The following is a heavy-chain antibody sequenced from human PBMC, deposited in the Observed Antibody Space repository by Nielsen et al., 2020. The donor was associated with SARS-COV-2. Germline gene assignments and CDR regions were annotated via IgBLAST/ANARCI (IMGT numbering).Heavy chain of an antibody. Sequence: SETLSLTCTVSGASISSSSYYWGWIRQPPGKGLEWIGSIYYSGSTYYNPSLKSRVTISVDTSKNQFSLKLSSVTAADTAVYYCARRNYRGYCSSTSCRGAFDIWGQGTMVTVSS. D-gene: IGHD2-2*01. CDR1: GASISSSSYY. CDR2: IYYSGST. CDR3: ARRNYRGYCSSTSCRGAFDI. J-gene: IGHJ3*02. V-gene: IGHV4-39*01.